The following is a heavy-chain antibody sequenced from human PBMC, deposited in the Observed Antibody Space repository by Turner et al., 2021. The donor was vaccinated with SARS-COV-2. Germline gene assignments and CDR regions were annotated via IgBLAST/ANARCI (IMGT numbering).Heavy chain of an antibody. Sequence: EVQLVESGRGLVKHGGSLRLPCEASGFTFSSHSMNWVRQAPGKGLEWVSSISSSSSYIYYADSVKGRFTISRDNAKNSLYLQMNSLRAEDTAVYYCARDHRPVVVPAAKRAGSYYYGMDVWGQGTTVTVSS. CDR1: GFTFSSHS. D-gene: IGHD2-2*01. J-gene: IGHJ6*02. CDR2: ISSSSSYI. V-gene: IGHV3-21*01. CDR3: ARDHRPVVVPAAKRAGSYYYGMDV.